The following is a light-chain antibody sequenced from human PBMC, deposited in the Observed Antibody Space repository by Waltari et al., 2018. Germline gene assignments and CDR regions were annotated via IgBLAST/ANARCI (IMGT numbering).Light chain of an antibody. CDR3: LLYYDGSHFWV. CDR1: TGAVTSGYY. Sequence: QTVVTQEPSLTVSPGGTVTLTCASSTGAVTSGYYPNWFQQKPGQAPRSLIYTTSNKHSCPPPRFSGSLLGGKASLTLSGVQPEDEAVYYCLLYYDGSHFWVFGGGTKLTVL. V-gene: IGLV7-43*01. CDR2: TTS. J-gene: IGLJ3*02.